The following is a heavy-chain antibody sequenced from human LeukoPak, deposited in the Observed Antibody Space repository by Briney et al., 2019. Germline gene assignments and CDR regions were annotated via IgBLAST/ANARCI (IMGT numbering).Heavy chain of an antibody. CDR1: GYTFTGYY. V-gene: IGHV1-2*02. Sequence: ASVKVSCKASGYTFTGYYMHWVRQAPGQGLEWMGWINPNSGGTHYAQKFQGRVTVTRDTSISTTYMDLSRLKSDGTAIYYCARKGEIYGDYDYWGQGTLVTVSS. CDR3: ARKGEIYGDYDY. CDR2: INPNSGGT. D-gene: IGHD4-17*01. J-gene: IGHJ4*02.